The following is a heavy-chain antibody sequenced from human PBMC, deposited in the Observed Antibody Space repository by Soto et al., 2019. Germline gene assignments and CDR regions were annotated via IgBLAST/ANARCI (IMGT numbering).Heavy chain of an antibody. CDR2: ITPVFGTP. CDR3: ARGDLATLDYFDY. J-gene: IGHJ4*02. Sequence: SVKVSCKGSGGNFGSSAVSWVRQAPGQGLEWMGGITPVFGTPNYAQKFQGRVTITADESTSTAYMELRSLTSDDTAVYYCARGDLATLDYFDYWGPGTLVTVSS. CDR1: GGNFGSSA. D-gene: IGHD5-12*01. V-gene: IGHV1-69*13.